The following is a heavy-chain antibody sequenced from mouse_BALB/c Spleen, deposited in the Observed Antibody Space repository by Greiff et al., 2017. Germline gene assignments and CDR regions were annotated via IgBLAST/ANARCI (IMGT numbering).Heavy chain of an antibody. D-gene: IGHD1-1*01. CDR2: ISNGGGST. CDR1: GFTFSSYT. V-gene: IGHV5-12-2*01. Sequence: EVQLQESGGGLVQPGGSLKLSCAASGFTFSSYTMSWVRQTPEKRLEWVAYISNGGGSTYYPDTVKGRFTISRDNAKNTLYLQMSSLKSEDTAMYYCAREDYYGSSPTNFDVWGAGTTVTVSS. CDR3: AREDYYGSSPTNFDV. J-gene: IGHJ1*01.